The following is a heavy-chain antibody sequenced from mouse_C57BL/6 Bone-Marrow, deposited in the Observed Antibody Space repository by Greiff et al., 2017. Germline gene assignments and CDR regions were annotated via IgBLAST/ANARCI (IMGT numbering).Heavy chain of an antibody. CDR3: VSPYDYDGAWFAY. J-gene: IGHJ3*01. V-gene: IGHV10-1*01. CDR2: IRSKSNNYAT. Sequence: DVKLVESGGGLVQPKGSLKLSCAASGFSFNTYAMNWVRQAPGKGLEWVARIRSKSNNYATYYADSVKDRFTISRDDSESMLYLQMNNLKTEDTAMYYCVSPYDYDGAWFAYWGQGTLVTVSA. D-gene: IGHD2-4*01. CDR1: GFSFNTYA.